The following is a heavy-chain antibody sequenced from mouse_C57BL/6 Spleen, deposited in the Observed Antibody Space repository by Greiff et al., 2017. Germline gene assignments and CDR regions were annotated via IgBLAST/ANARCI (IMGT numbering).Heavy chain of an antibody. D-gene: IGHD2-4*01. CDR2: ISSGGSYT. CDR1: GFTFSSYG. Sequence: DVMLVESGGDLVKPGGSLKLSCAASGFTFSSYGMSWVRQTPDKRLEWVATISSGGSYTYYPDSVKGRFTISRDNAKNTLYLQMSSLKSEDTAMYYCARQGYYYYDGFAYWGQGTLVTVSA. V-gene: IGHV5-6*02. J-gene: IGHJ3*01. CDR3: ARQGYYYYDGFAY.